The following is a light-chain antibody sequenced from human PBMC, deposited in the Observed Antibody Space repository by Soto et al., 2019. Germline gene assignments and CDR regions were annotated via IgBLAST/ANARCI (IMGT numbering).Light chain of an antibody. CDR3: SSYVNSNKWM. J-gene: IGLJ3*02. CDR2: EVN. V-gene: IGLV2-8*01. Sequence: QSALTQPASVSGSPGQSITISCTGTSSDVGGYNYVSWYQQHPGKAPKLMIFEVNKRPSGVPDRFSGSKSGNTASPTVSGLQNDEEADYFCSSYVNSNKWMFGGGTKLTVL. CDR1: SSDVGGYNY.